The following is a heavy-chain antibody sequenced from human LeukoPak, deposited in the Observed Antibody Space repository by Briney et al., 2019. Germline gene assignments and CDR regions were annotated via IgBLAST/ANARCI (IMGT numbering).Heavy chain of an antibody. D-gene: IGHD3-16*02. CDR3: ARVSYDYVWGSYLLFDS. Sequence: SETLSLTCTVSGGSISSGDYYWSWIRQPPGKGMEWIGYINYSGSTYYNPSLKSRVTISVDTSKNQFSLKPSSVTAADTAVYYCARVSYDYVWGSYLLFDSWGQGTLVTVSS. V-gene: IGHV4-30-4*08. J-gene: IGHJ4*02. CDR1: GGSISSGDYY. CDR2: INYSGST.